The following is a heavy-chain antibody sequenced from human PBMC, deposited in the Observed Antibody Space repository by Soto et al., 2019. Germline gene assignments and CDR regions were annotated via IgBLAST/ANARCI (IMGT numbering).Heavy chain of an antibody. CDR1: GGSISGSSYY. V-gene: IGHV4-39*01. CDR2: IYYSGST. J-gene: IGHJ4*02. D-gene: IGHD3-22*01. CDR3: ARLPFYPESSGFDY. Sequence: SETLSLTCTVSGGSISGSSYYWGWIRQPPGKGLEWIGSIYYSGSTYYKPSLKSRVTISVDTSKNQFSLQLSSVTAADTAVYYCARLPFYPESSGFDYRGQGTLVTVSS.